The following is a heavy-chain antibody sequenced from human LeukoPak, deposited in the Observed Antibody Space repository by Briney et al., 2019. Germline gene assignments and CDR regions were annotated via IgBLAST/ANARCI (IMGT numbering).Heavy chain of an antibody. CDR3: ARLYSVTSGYYYLDY. V-gene: IGHV5-51*01. CDR1: GSSFTSYR. J-gene: IGHJ4*02. CDR2: IYPGDSDS. Sequence: GESLKISCKGSGSSFTSYRIAWVRQMPGKGLEWMGIIYPGDSDSRYSPSFQGQVTFSADKSISTAYLQWSSLKASDTAMYYCARLYSVTSGYYYLDYWGQGTLVTVSS. D-gene: IGHD3-22*01.